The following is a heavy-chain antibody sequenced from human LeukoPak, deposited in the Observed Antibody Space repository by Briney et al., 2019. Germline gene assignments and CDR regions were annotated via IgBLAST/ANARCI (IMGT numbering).Heavy chain of an antibody. CDR2: IYTSGST. J-gene: IGHJ5*02. V-gene: IGHV4-4*07. Sequence: SETLSLTCTVSGGSISSYYWSWIRQPAGKGLEWIGRIYTSGSTNYNPSLKSRVTMSVDTSKNQFSLKLSSVTAADTAVYYCARDVRYYDILTGYYNWFDPWGQGTLVTVSP. CDR3: ARDVRYYDILTGYYNWFDP. CDR1: GGSISSYY. D-gene: IGHD3-9*01.